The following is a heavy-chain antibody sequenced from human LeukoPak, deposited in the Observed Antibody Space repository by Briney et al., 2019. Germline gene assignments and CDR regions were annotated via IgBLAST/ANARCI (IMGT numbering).Heavy chain of an antibody. Sequence: GGSLRLSCAASGFTFGSYAMSWVRQAPGKGLGWVSYINGRGGSTFYADSVKGRLTISRDNSKNTLFLQMNSLRAEDTAIYYCARGSFSGSWCDYWGQGTLVTVSS. CDR3: ARGSFSGSWCDY. CDR2: INGRGGST. D-gene: IGHD6-13*01. V-gene: IGHV3-23*01. CDR1: GFTFGSYA. J-gene: IGHJ4*02.